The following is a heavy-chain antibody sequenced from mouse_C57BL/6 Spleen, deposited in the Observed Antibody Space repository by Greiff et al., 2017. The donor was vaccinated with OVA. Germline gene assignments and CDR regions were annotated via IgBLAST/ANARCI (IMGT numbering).Heavy chain of an antibody. CDR3: AREADGNPYYFDY. CDR2: ISYDGSN. Sequence: EVKLQESGPGLVKPSQSLSLTCSVTGYSITSGYYWNWIRQFPGNKLEWMGYISYDGSNNYNPSLKNRISITRDTSKNQFFLKLNSVTTEDTATYYCAREADGNPYYFDYWGQGTTLTVSS. CDR1: GYSITSGYY. J-gene: IGHJ2*01. D-gene: IGHD2-1*01. V-gene: IGHV3-6*01.